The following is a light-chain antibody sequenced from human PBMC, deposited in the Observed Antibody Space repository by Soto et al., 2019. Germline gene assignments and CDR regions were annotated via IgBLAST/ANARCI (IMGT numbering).Light chain of an antibody. J-gene: IGKJ2*01. CDR2: GAS. CDR1: QSVSSN. Sequence: EIVMTQSPATLSVSTGERATLSCRASQSVSSNLAWYQKKPGHAPRLLIYGASTRATGIPARFSGSGSGTEFTLTISSLQSEDFAVYYCQQYNNWPPMYTFGQGTKLEIK. V-gene: IGKV3-15*01. CDR3: QQYNNWPPMYT.